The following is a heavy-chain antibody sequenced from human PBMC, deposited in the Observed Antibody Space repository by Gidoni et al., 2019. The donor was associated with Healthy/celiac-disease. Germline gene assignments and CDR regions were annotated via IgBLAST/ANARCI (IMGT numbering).Heavy chain of an antibody. D-gene: IGHD2-2*01. CDR3: ARGTIVVVPAAIGDRGYNWFDP. CDR2: IYYSGST. V-gene: IGHV4-31*03. Sequence: QVQLQESGPGLVKPSQTLSLTCTVSGGSISSGGYYWSWIRQHPGKGLEWIGYIYYSGSTYYNPSLKSRVTISVDTSKNQFSLKLSSVTAADTAVYYCARGTIVVVPAAIGDRGYNWFDPWGQGTLVTVSS. J-gene: IGHJ5*02. CDR1: GGSISSGGYY.